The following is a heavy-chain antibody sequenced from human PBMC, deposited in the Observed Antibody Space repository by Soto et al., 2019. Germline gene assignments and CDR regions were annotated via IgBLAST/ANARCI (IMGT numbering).Heavy chain of an antibody. Sequence: EVQLVESGGGLVQPGGSLRLSCAASGFTFSSYWMSWVRQAPGKGLEWVANIKQDGSEKYYVDSVKGRFTISRHNAKNSRYLQMNSLRADDTAVYYCARGPPVLNDFLSGYFFDYWGQGTLVTVSS. CDR2: IKQDGSEK. D-gene: IGHD3-3*01. CDR3: ARGPPVLNDFLSGYFFDY. CDR1: GFTFSSYW. V-gene: IGHV3-7*01. J-gene: IGHJ4*02.